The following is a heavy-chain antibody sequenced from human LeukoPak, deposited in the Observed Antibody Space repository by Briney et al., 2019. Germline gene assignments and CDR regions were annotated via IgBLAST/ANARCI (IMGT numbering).Heavy chain of an antibody. D-gene: IGHD5-18*01. Sequence: PGGSLRLSCAASGFTFSSYGMSWVRQAPGKGLEWVSSISSSSFFISYADSVKGRFTISRDNAKNSLYLQMKSLRAEDTAVYYCATSRGSSYGYRALELAPSPVDWGQGTLVTVSS. CDR2: ISSSSFFI. V-gene: IGHV3-21*01. CDR1: GFTFSSYG. J-gene: IGHJ4*02. CDR3: ATSRGSSYGYRALELAPSPVD.